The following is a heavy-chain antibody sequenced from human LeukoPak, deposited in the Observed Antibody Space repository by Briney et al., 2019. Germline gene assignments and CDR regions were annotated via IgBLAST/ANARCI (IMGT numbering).Heavy chain of an antibody. V-gene: IGHV3-74*01. CDR1: GFTFSRYW. J-gene: IGHJ4*02. CDR2: INSDGSST. D-gene: IGHD4-17*01. CDR3: ARDYGDSLDY. Sequence: GGSLRLSCAASGFTFSRYWMHWVRQAPGKGLVWVSRINSDGSSTNSADSVKGRITISRDNAKNTLYLQMNSLRAEDTAVYYCARDYGDSLDYWGQGTLVTVSS.